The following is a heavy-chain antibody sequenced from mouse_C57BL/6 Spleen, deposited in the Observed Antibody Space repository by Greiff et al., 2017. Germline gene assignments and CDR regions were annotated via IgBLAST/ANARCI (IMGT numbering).Heavy chain of an antibody. CDR3: ARGGDSSPFAY. CDR2: IDPSDSYT. V-gene: IGHV1-69*01. D-gene: IGHD2-13*01. CDR1: GYTFTSYW. Sequence: VQLQQPGAELVMPGASVKLSCKASGYTFTSYWMHWVKQRPGQGLEWIGEIDPSDSYTNYNQKFKGKSTLTVDKSSSTAYMQLSSLTSEDSAVYYCARGGDSSPFAYWGQGTLVTVSA. J-gene: IGHJ3*01.